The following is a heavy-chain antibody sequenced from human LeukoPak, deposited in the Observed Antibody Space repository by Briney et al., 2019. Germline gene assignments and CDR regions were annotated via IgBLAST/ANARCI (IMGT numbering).Heavy chain of an antibody. D-gene: IGHD5-18*01. CDR2: XYYSGST. CDR3: ARKDPAMVSYYYCGMDV. V-gene: IGHV4-31*03. CDR1: GGSISSGGYY. J-gene: IGHJ6*02. Sequence: SQTLSLTCTVSGGSISSGGYYWSWIRQHPGKXXXXXXXXYYSGSTYYNPSLKSRVTISVDTSKNQFSLKLSSVTAADTAVYYCARKDPAMVSYYYCGMDVWGQGTTVTVSS.